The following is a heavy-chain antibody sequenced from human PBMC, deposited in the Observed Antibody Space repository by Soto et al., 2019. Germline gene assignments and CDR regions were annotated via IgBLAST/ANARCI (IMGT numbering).Heavy chain of an antibody. CDR3: ARVTIVVVTEYFQH. D-gene: IGHD2-21*01. CDR1: AGTFSSYT. J-gene: IGHJ1*01. CDR2: VIPILGIA. Sequence: SVKVSCKASAGTFSSYTISWVRQAPGQGLEWMGRVIPILGIANYAQKFQGRVTITADKSTSTPYMELSSLRSEDTAVYYCARVTIVVVTEYFQHWGQGTLVTVSS. V-gene: IGHV1-69*02.